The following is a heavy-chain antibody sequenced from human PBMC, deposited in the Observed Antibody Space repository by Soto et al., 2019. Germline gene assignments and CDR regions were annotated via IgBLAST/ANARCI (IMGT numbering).Heavy chain of an antibody. CDR2: MDPNSGNT. V-gene: IGHV1-8*01. CDR1: GYTFSTYD. D-gene: IGHD1-1*01. Sequence: ASVKVSCKASGYTFSTYDINWMRQATGQGLEWLGWMDPNSGNTGYAQKFQGRVTLTRDTSISTAYMELSSLTYEDTAVYYCARNKREPGDFDYWGQGTMVTVSS. J-gene: IGHJ4*02. CDR3: ARNKREPGDFDY.